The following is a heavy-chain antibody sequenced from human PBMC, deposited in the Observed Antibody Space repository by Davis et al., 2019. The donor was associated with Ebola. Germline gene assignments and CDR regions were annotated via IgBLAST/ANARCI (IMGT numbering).Heavy chain of an antibody. CDR2: IKEDGSEK. D-gene: IGHD3-22*01. CDR3: ASLYYYDPSGYKPY. CDR1: GFTFSRYW. V-gene: IGHV3-7*01. J-gene: IGHJ4*02. Sequence: GGSLRLSCAASGFTFSRYWMNWVRQAPGKGLQWVADIKEDGSEKYYVDSVEGRFTISRDNAKNSLYLQMNSLRAEDTAVYYCASLYYYDPSGYKPYWGQGTLVTVSS.